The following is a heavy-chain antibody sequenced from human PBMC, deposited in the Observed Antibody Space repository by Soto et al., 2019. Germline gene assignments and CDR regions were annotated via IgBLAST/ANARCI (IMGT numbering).Heavy chain of an antibody. CDR2: INHSGST. CDR1: GGSFSGYY. V-gene: IGHV4-34*01. J-gene: IGHJ4*02. Sequence: SETLSLTCAVYGGSFSGYYWSWIRQPPGKGLEWIGEINHSGSTNYNPSLKSRVTMSVDTSKNQFSLRLSSVTAADTAMYYCARGSSRWDYWGQGTLVTVSS. D-gene: IGHD6-13*01. CDR3: ARGSSRWDY.